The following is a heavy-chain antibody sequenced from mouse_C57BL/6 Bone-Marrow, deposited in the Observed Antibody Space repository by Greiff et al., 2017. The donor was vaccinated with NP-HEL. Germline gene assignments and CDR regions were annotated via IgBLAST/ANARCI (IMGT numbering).Heavy chain of an antibody. J-gene: IGHJ4*01. V-gene: IGHV1-76*01. CDR1: GYTFTDYY. CDR3: AREIGSSYAMDY. D-gene: IGHD1-1*01. Sequence: VQLQQSGAELVRPGASVKLSCKASGYTFTDYYINWVKQRPGQGLEWIARIYPGSGNTYYNEKFKGKATLTAEKSSSTAYMQLSSLTSEDSAVYFCAREIGSSYAMDYWGQGTSVTVSS. CDR2: IYPGSGNT.